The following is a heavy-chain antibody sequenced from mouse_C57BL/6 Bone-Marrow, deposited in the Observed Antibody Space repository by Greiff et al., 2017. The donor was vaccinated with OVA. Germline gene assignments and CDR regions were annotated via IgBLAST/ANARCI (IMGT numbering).Heavy chain of an antibody. CDR1: GYSITSGYY. CDR2: ISYDGSN. J-gene: IGHJ4*01. V-gene: IGHV3-6*01. CDR3: ARLYYYAMDY. Sequence: VQLQQSGPGLVKPSQSLSLTCSVTGYSITSGYYWNWIRQFPGNKLEWMGYISYDGSNNYNPSLKNRISITRDTSKNQFFLKLNSVTTEDTATYYCARLYYYAMDYWGQGTSVTVSS.